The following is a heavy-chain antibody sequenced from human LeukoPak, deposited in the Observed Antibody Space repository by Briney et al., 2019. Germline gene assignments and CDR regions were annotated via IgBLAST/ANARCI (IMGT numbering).Heavy chain of an antibody. V-gene: IGHV4-34*01. J-gene: IGHJ4*02. Sequence: SETLSLTCAVYGGSFSGYYWSWIRQPPGKGLEWIGEINHSGSTNYNPSLKSRVTISVDTSKNQFSLKLSSVTAADTAVYYCARAPGYSSSWYAPGFDYWGQGTLVTVSS. CDR3: ARAPGYSSSWYAPGFDY. D-gene: IGHD6-13*01. CDR2: INHSGST. CDR1: GGSFSGYY.